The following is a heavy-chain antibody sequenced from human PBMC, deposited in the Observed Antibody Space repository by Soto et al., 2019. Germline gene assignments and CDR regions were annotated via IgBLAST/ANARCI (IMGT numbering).Heavy chain of an antibody. J-gene: IGHJ4*02. CDR3: ARDGRWLQLRGSDY. CDR2: ISYDGSNK. CDR1: GFTFSSYA. D-gene: IGHD5-12*01. Sequence: QVQLVESGGGVVQPGRSLRLSCAASGFTFSSYAVHWVRQAPGKGLEWVAVISYDGSNKYYADSVKGRFTISRDNSKNTLYLQMNSLRAEDTAVYYCARDGRWLQLRGSDYWGQGTLVTVSS. V-gene: IGHV3-30-3*01.